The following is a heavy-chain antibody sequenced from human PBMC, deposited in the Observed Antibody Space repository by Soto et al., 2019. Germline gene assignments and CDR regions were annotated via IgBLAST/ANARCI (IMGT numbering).Heavy chain of an antibody. CDR2: IYYSGST. V-gene: IGHV4-59*01. Sequence: SETLSLTCTVSGGSISSYYWSWIRQPPGKGLEWIGYIYYSGSTNYNPSLKSRVTISVDTSKNQFSLKLSSVTAADTAVYYCARVAEIVGGYYYTDVCGKAPTLTVS. CDR1: GGSISSYY. CDR3: ARVAEIVGGYYYTDV. D-gene: IGHD2-15*01. J-gene: IGHJ6*03.